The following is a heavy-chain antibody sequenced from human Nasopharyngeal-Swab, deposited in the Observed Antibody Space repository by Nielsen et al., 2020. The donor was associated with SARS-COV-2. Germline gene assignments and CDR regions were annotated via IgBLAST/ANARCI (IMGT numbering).Heavy chain of an antibody. CDR3: ARDTPAMFAY. J-gene: IGHJ4*02. Sequence: GESLKISCAASGFTFSIYTMNWVRQAPGKGLEWVSAICSSGDYIYYAPSVKGRFTISRDNAKNSLYLQMNSLRAEDTAVYYCARDTPAMFAYWGQGTLVTVSS. V-gene: IGHV3-21*01. CDR2: ICSSGDYI. CDR1: GFTFSIYT.